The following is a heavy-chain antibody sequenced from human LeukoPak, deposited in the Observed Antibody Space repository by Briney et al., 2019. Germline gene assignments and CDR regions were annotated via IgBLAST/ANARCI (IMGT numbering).Heavy chain of an antibody. CDR2: IKQDGSVK. CDR1: GLSFSDHW. CDR3: AKDRAFVPGVGPTPPDFWIFQH. D-gene: IGHD3-3*01. Sequence: GGSLRLSCAASGLSFSDHWMTWVCHPPGKGLEWVATIKQDGSVKYYLDSVKGRFTISRDNSKNTLYLQMNSLRAEDTAVYYCAKDRAFVPGVGPTPPDFWIFQHWGQGTLVTVSS. V-gene: IGHV3-7*01. J-gene: IGHJ1*01.